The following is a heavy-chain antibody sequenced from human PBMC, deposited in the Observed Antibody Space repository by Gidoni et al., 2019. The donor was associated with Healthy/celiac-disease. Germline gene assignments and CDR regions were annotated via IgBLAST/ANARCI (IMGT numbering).Heavy chain of an antibody. V-gene: IGHV3-23*01. J-gene: IGHJ3*02. Sequence: FTISRDNSKNTLYLQMNSLRAEDTALYYCAKAIYYYDSSGYYPDAFDIWGQGTMVTVSS. CDR3: AKAIYYYDSSGYYPDAFDI. D-gene: IGHD3-22*01.